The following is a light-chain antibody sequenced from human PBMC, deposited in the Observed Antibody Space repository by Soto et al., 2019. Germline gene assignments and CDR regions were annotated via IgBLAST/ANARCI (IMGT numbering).Light chain of an antibody. CDR1: QSVSSY. Sequence: EIVLTQSPATLSLSPGERATLSCRASQSVSSYLAWYQQKPGQAPRLLIYHASNRATGIPARFSGSGSGRDFTLTISSLESEDFAVYYCQQRSNWPPLTFGGGTKVEIK. J-gene: IGKJ4*01. CDR2: HAS. CDR3: QQRSNWPPLT. V-gene: IGKV3-11*02.